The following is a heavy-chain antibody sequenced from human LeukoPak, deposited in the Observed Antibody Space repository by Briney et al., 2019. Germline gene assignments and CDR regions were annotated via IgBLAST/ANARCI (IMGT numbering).Heavy chain of an antibody. V-gene: IGHV4-34*01. CDR3: ARGRLLWFGELLYSPPDY. Sequence: SETLSLTCAVYGGSFSGYYWSWIRQPPGKGLEWIGEINHSGSTSYNPSLKSRVTISVDTSKNQFSLKLSSVTAADTAVYYCARGRLLWFGELLYSPPDYWGQGTLVTVSS. J-gene: IGHJ4*02. D-gene: IGHD3-10*01. CDR1: GGSFSGYY. CDR2: INHSGST.